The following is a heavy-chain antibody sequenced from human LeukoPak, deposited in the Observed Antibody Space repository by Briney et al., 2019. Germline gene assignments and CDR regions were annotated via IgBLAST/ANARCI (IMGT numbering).Heavy chain of an antibody. CDR3: ARDGGVGDGYEEIDY. D-gene: IGHD5-24*01. CDR1: GFTFSSYA. Sequence: GRSLRLSCAASGFTFSSYAMPWVRQAPGKGLEWVAVISYDGSNKYYADSVRGRFTISRDNSKNTLYLQMNSLRAEDTAVYYCARDGGVGDGYEEIDYWGQGTLVTVSS. V-gene: IGHV3-30-3*01. J-gene: IGHJ4*02. CDR2: ISYDGSNK.